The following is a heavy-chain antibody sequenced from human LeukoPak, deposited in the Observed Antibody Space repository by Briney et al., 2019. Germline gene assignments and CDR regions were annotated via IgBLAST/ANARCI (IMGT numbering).Heavy chain of an antibody. Sequence: SETLSLTCAVYGGSFSGYYWSRIRQPPGKGLEWIGEINHSGSTNYNPSLKSRVTISVDTSKNQFSLKLSSVTAADTAVYYCARVPGQWLVQTSYYFDYWGQGTLVTVSS. CDR3: ARVPGQWLVQTSYYFDY. CDR1: GGSFSGYY. CDR2: INHSGST. V-gene: IGHV4-34*01. J-gene: IGHJ4*02. D-gene: IGHD6-19*01.